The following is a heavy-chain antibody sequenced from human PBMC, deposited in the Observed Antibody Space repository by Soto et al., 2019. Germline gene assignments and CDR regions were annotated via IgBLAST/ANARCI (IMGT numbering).Heavy chain of an antibody. CDR2: IYYSGST. D-gene: IGHD3-22*01. CDR3: ASYDSGNFDY. Sequence: PSETLSLTCTVSGGSISDYYWSWIRQPPGKGLEWIGYIYYSGSTNYNPSLKSRVTITVDTSKNQFSLKLSSVTAADTAVYYCASYDSGNFDYWGQGTPVTVSS. CDR1: GGSISDYY. J-gene: IGHJ4*02. V-gene: IGHV4-59*08.